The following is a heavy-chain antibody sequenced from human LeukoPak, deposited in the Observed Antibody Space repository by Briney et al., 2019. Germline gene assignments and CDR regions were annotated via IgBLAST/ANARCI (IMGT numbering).Heavy chain of an antibody. CDR2: IYPGDSDT. Sequence: GGSLKISGQGSGYRFTSYWIGRVRQLPGKGLEGMGIIYPGDSDTRYSPSFQGQVTISADKSISTAYLQWSSLKASDTAMYYCARLHHHYSGSYLGAFDIWGQGTMVTVSS. CDR1: GYRFTSYW. D-gene: IGHD1-26*01. CDR3: ARLHHHYSGSYLGAFDI. J-gene: IGHJ3*02. V-gene: IGHV5-51*01.